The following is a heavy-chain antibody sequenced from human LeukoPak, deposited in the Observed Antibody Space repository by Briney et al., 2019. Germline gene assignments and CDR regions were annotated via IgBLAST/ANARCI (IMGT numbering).Heavy chain of an antibody. J-gene: IGHJ4*02. CDR3: ARDYGYYYDSSGYYPGYFDY. V-gene: IGHV3-23*01. Sequence: GGSLRLSCAASGFTFSSYAMSWVRQAPGKGLEWVSAISGSGGSTYYADSVKGRFTISRDNSKNTLYLQMNSLRAEDTAVYYCARDYGYYYDSSGYYPGYFDYWGQGTLVTVSS. CDR2: ISGSGGST. D-gene: IGHD3-22*01. CDR1: GFTFSSYA.